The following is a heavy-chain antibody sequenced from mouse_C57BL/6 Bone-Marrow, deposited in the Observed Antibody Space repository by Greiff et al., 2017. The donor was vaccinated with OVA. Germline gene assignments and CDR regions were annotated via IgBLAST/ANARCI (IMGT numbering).Heavy chain of an antibody. CDR2: IYPRSGNT. V-gene: IGHV1-81*01. J-gene: IGHJ1*03. D-gene: IGHD2-3*01. CDR3: ARDGYCFYWYFDV. CDR1: GYTFTSYG. Sequence: QVQLQQSGAELARPGASVKLSCKASGYTFTSYGISWVKQRTGQGLEWIGEIYPRSGNTYYNEKFKGKATLTADKSSSTAYMELRRLTSEDAAVYFCARDGYCFYWYFDVWGTGTTVTVSS.